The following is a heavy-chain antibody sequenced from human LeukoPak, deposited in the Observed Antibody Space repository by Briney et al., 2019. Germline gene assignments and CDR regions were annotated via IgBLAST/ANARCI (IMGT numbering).Heavy chain of an antibody. CDR1: GYSISSGYY. V-gene: IGHV4-38-2*02. CDR2: IYHSGSS. D-gene: IGHD3-3*01. J-gene: IGHJ4*02. Sequence: SETLSLTCTVSGYSISSGYYWGWIRQPPGRGLEWIGSIYHSGSSYYNPSLKSRVTISVDRSKNQFSLKLSSVTAADTAVYYCASLYYDFWSGYSDHEYWGQGTLVTVSS. CDR3: ASLYYDFWSGYSDHEY.